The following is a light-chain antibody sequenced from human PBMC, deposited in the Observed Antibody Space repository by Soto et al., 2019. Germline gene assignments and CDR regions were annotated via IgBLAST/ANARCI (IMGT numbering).Light chain of an antibody. CDR2: GAS. CDR3: QQSYIAPLA. J-gene: IGKJ4*01. CDR1: QSISRN. Sequence: DIPMTQSPSYLSASVGDRVTITCRASQSISRNLNWYQQKPGKAPNLLIYGASSLQSGVPSRFSGSGSGTDFTLTISSLQPEDFATFYCQQSYIAPLAFGGGTKVEIK. V-gene: IGKV1-39*01.